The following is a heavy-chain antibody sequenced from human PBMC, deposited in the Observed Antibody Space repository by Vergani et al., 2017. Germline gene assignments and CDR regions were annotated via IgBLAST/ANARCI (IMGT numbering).Heavy chain of an antibody. CDR3: ARHVTQDYYNDSDYFDY. CDR2: IYYSGST. J-gene: IGHJ4*02. V-gene: IGHV4-39*01. CDR1: GGSIRSTFYY. D-gene: IGHD3-22*01. Sequence: QLQLQESDPGLVKPSETLSLTCTVSGGSIRSTFYYWGWIRQPPGKGLEWIGTIYYSGSTYSNPSLKSRVTISVDTSKNQFSLKLYSLTAADTAIYYCARHVTQDYYNDSDYFDYWGLGTLVTVSS.